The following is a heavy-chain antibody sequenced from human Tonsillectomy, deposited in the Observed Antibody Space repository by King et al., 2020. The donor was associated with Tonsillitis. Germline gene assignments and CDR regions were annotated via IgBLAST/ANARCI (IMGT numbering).Heavy chain of an antibody. CDR2: IKSKTDGGTT. D-gene: IGHD4-17*01. CDR1: GFTFSNAW. J-gene: IGHJ6*02. V-gene: IGHV3-15*01. Sequence: VQLVQSGGGLVKPGGSLRLSCAASGFTFSNAWMSWVRQAPGKGLEWVGRIKSKTDGGTTDYAAPVKGRFTISRDDSKNTLYLQMNSLKTQDTAMYYCNTANYGDHSYGMDVWGQGTTVTVSS. CDR3: NTANYGDHSYGMDV.